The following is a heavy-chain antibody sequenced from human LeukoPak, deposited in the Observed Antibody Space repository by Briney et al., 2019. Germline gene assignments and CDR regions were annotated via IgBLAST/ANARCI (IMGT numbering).Heavy chain of an antibody. V-gene: IGHV1-69*05. Sequence: SVKVSCKASGGTFSSYAISWVRQAPGQGLEWMGRIIPIFGIANYAQKFQGRVTITTDESTSTAYMELSSLRSEDTAVYYCASSMITMVRGVLSWGQGTLVTVSS. CDR1: GGTFSSYA. CDR3: ASSMITMVRGVLS. D-gene: IGHD3-10*01. CDR2: IIPIFGIA. J-gene: IGHJ4*02.